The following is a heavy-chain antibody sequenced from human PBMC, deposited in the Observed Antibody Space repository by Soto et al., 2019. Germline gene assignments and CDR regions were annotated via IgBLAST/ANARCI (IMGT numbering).Heavy chain of an antibody. Sequence: DVQLVDSGGGLVQPGGSLRLSCAASGSTFSNYAMSWVGQPPGKGLEWVSLVSATAGTTYYTDSGKGRFTISRDNSRNTVYLQMNSLRADDTAVYYCAKDRLAGGFDYWGQGTLVTVSS. CDR1: GSTFSNYA. D-gene: IGHD3-16*01. CDR3: AKDRLAGGFDY. CDR2: VSATAGTT. V-gene: IGHV3-23*04. J-gene: IGHJ4*02.